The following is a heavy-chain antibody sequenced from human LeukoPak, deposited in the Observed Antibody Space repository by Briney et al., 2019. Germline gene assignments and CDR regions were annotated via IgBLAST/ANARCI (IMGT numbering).Heavy chain of an antibody. D-gene: IGHD2-15*01. V-gene: IGHV3-21*01. CDR3: ARGVVVVAATPDY. CDR2: ISSSSSYI. Sequence: GGSLRLSCAASGFTFSSYSMNWVRQAPGKGLEWVSSISSSSSYIYYADSVKGRFTIPRDNAKNSPYLQMNSLRAEDTAVYYCARGVVVVAATPDYWGQGTLVTVSS. J-gene: IGHJ4*02. CDR1: GFTFSSYS.